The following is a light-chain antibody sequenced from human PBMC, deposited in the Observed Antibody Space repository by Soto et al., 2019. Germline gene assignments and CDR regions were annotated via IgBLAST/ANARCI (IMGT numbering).Light chain of an antibody. V-gene: IGLV1-44*01. CDR1: SSNIRSNT. CDR2: NNN. Sequence: QSVLTQPPSASGTPGQRVTISCSGSSSNIRSNTVNWYQQHPGTAPKLLIYNNNHRPSGVPDRISGSKSGTTASLAISGLQSEDEADYYCASWDYSMNGVLFGGGTKLTVL. CDR3: ASWDYSMNGVL. J-gene: IGLJ2*01.